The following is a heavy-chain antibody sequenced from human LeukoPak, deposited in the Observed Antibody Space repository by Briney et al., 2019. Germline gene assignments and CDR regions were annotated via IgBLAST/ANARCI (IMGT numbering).Heavy chain of an antibody. D-gene: IGHD3-10*01. CDR3: AATMVQGVMEFDY. J-gene: IGHJ4*02. V-gene: IGHV4-34*01. CDR1: GGSFSGYY. Sequence: SETLSLTCAVYGGSFSGYYWSWIRQPPGKGLEWIGEINHSGSTNYNPSLKSRVTISVDTSKNQFSLKLSSVTAVDTAVYYCAATMVQGVMEFDYWGQGTLVTVSS. CDR2: INHSGST.